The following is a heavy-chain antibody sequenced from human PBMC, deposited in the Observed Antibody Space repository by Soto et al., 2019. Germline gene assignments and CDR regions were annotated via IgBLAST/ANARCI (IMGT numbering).Heavy chain of an antibody. Sequence: GGSLRLSCAASAFTFTNAWMNWVRQAPGKGLEWVGRLKSKNDGGTSDYAAPVKGRFTISRDDSKNTLYLQMNSLRTEDSAVYYCTTDLGSSWERFHYWGQGTLVTVSS. CDR2: LKSKNDGGTS. J-gene: IGHJ4*02. CDR3: TTDLGSSWERFHY. V-gene: IGHV3-15*07. CDR1: AFTFTNAW. D-gene: IGHD6-13*01.